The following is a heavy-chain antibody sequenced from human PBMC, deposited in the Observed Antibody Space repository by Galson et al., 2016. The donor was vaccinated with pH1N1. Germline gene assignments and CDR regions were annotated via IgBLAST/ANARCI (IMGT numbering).Heavy chain of an antibody. CDR1: GGSISSGGNY. D-gene: IGHD2-21*01. CDR3: AREDLVVGEGWDSGLDA. Sequence: TLSLTCTVFGVSGGSISSGGNYWSWIRQHPGKGLEWIGNIHNSGSTGYNPSLKSRATISVDSSKSQFSLNLRSVTAADTAVYYCAREDLVVGEGWDSGLDAWGQGTTVTVSS. CDR2: IHNSGST. J-gene: IGHJ6*02. V-gene: IGHV4-31*03.